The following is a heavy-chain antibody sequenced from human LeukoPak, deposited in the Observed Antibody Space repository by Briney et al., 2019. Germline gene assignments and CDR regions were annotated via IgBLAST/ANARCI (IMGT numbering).Heavy chain of an antibody. D-gene: IGHD2-15*01. V-gene: IGHV1-8*01. Sequence: GASVKVSCKASGYTFTSYDINWVRQATRRGLEWMGWMNPNSGNTVYAQKFQGRVTMTRNTSISTAYMELSSLRSEDKAVYYCAREGYCSGGSCYLSYYYYYGMDVWGQGPTVTVSS. CDR3: AREGYCSGGSCYLSYYYYYGMDV. CDR2: MNPNSGNT. CDR1: GYTFTSYD. J-gene: IGHJ6*02.